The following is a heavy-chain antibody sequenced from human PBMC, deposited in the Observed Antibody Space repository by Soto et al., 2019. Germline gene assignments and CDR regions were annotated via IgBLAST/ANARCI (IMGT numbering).Heavy chain of an antibody. CDR2: INPVFGTP. V-gene: IGHV1-69*12. Sequence: QVQLVQSGAEVKKPGSSVHVSCKASGGSLSNYGISWVRQAPGQGREWMGAINPVFGTPNYAQKFQDRVTITADDSTTTVYMEVRSLTSEDTAVYYCARGDATKIVVTTYYAMDVWGQGTTVTVSS. CDR3: ARGDATKIVVTTYYAMDV. J-gene: IGHJ6*02. D-gene: IGHD3-22*01. CDR1: GGSLSNYG.